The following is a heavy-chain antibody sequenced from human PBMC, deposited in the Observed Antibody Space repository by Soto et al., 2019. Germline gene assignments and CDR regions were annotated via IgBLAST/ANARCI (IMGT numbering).Heavy chain of an antibody. D-gene: IGHD6-13*01. CDR2: ISSNSAYI. J-gene: IGHJ5*02. CDR3: TRDASRDSSARGWYDP. V-gene: IGHV3-21*01. Sequence: LRLSCAASGFTFRSFTMNWVRQAPGKGLEWVSTISSNSAYIYYTDALRGRFTISRDNAKNSLHLQMNSLRAEDTAVYYCTRDASRDSSARGWYDPWGPGTLVTVSS. CDR1: GFTFRSFT.